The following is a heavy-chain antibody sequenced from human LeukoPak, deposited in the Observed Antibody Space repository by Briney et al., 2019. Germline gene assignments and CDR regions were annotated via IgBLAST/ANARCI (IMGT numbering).Heavy chain of an antibody. CDR1: GGTFSSYA. CDR2: IIPIFGTA. V-gene: IGHV1-69*01. D-gene: IGHD2-8*02. CDR3: AREGYCNSGLDAFDI. J-gene: IGHJ3*02. Sequence: SVKVSCKASGGTFSSYAISWVRQAPGQGLEWMGGIIPIFGTANYAQKFQGRVTITADESTSTAYMELSSLRSEDTAVYYCAREGYCNSGLDAFDIWGQGTMVTVSS.